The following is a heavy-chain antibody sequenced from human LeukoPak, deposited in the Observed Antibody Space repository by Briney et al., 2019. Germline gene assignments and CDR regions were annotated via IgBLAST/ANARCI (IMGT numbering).Heavy chain of an antibody. V-gene: IGHV3-21*04. CDR3: AKTDISTAVMND. Sequence: GGSLRLSCAASGFTFSSYSMNWVRQAPGKGLEWVSSISTSSSYIYYADSVKGRFTISRDNAKNTLYLQMNSLRAEDTAVYYCAKTDISTAVMNDWGQGTLVTVSS. CDR2: ISTSSSYI. J-gene: IGHJ4*02. CDR1: GFTFSSYS. D-gene: IGHD2-21*02.